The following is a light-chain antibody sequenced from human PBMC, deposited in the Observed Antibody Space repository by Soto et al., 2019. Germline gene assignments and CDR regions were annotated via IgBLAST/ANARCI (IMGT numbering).Light chain of an antibody. J-gene: IGLJ2*01. Sequence: QSALTQPASVSGSPGQSITISCTGTSSDVGGYNYVSWYQQHPGKAPKLMIYEVSNRPSGVSNRFSGSKSGNTASLTISGLQAEDVADYYCSSYTSSSTLLVFGGGTQLTVL. CDR2: EVS. CDR1: SSDVGGYNY. V-gene: IGLV2-14*01. CDR3: SSYTSSSTLLV.